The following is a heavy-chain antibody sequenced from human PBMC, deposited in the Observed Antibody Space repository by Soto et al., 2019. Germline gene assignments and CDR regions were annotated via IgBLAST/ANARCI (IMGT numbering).Heavy chain of an antibody. V-gene: IGHV3-30*18. J-gene: IGHJ4*02. CDR1: GFTFSFYG. CDR3: AKVYWGGYCTSSSCYTLDY. Sequence: QVQLVESGGGVVQPGRSLRLSCAASGFTFSFYGMHWVRQAPGKGLEWVALILYDGNNKFYADSVKGRFTISRDNSMNTLYLQMNSLRADDTAVYYCAKVYWGGYCTSSSCYTLDYWGQGALVTVSS. D-gene: IGHD2-2*02. CDR2: ILYDGNNK.